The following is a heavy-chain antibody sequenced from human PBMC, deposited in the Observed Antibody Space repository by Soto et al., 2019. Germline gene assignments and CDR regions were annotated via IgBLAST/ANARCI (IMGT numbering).Heavy chain of an antibody. CDR2: ISAYNGNT. V-gene: IGHV1-18*04. Sequence: ASVKVSCKASGYTFTSYGISWVRQAPGQGLEWMGWISAYNGNTNYAQKLQGRVTMTTDTSTSTAYMELRSLRSDDTAVYYCARDGFWSGYYPPYSYYGMDVWGQGTTVTVSS. D-gene: IGHD3-3*01. CDR3: ARDGFWSGYYPPYSYYGMDV. CDR1: GYTFTSYG. J-gene: IGHJ6*02.